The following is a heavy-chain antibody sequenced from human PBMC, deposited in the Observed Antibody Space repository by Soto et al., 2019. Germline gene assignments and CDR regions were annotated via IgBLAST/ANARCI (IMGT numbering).Heavy chain of an antibody. J-gene: IGHJ5*02. CDR1: GYTFTGYY. V-gene: IGHV1-2*04. Sequence: ASVKVSCKASGYTFTGYYMHWVRQAPGQGLEWMGWINPNSGGTNYAQKFQGWVTMTRDTSISTAYMELSRLRSDDTAVYYCARDWDPHALDYDILTGYYTPNNWFDPWGQGILVTVSS. CDR2: INPNSGGT. D-gene: IGHD3-9*01. CDR3: ARDWDPHALDYDILTGYYTPNNWFDP.